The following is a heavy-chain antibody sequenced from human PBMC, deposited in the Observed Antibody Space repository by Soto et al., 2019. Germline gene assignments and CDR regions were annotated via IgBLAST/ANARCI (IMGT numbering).Heavy chain of an antibody. CDR1: GGSISSSSYY. CDR3: ASGGIAAAGRYYYYYGMDV. J-gene: IGHJ6*02. CDR2: IYYSGST. Sequence: PSETLSLTCTVSGGSISSSSYYWGWIRQPPGKGLEWIGSIYYSGSTYYNPSLKSRVTISVDPSKNQFSLKLSSVTAADTAVYYCASGGIAAAGRYYYYYGMDVWGQGTTVTVSS. V-gene: IGHV4-39*01. D-gene: IGHD6-13*01.